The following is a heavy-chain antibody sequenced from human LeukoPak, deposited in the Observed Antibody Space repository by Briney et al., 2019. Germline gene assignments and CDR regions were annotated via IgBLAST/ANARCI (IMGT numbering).Heavy chain of an antibody. CDR2: ISVQNGNT. CDR1: GYTFDEYG. Sequence: ASVKVSCKASGYTFDEYGINWVRQAPGQGLEWIGWISVQNGNTKYAQNVQGRVTITTDTSTETAYMELRTLRSDDTAVYYCARDYFGLGSYFGTGDYWGQGTLVTVSS. CDR3: ARDYFGLGSYFGTGDY. V-gene: IGHV1-18*01. D-gene: IGHD3-10*01. J-gene: IGHJ4*02.